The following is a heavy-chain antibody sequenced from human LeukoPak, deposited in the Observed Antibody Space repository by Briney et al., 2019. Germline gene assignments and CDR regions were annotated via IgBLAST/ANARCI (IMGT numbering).Heavy chain of an antibody. V-gene: IGHV3-64*04. CDR3: AKVPLMVRGVIWWFDP. Sequence: GGSLRLSCSASGFTFTSDAMHWVRQAPGQGLEYVSGISSNGGSTYYADSVKGRFTISRDNSKNTLYLQMNSLRAEDTAVYYCAKVPLMVRGVIWWFDPWGQGTLVTVSS. CDR2: ISSNGGST. CDR1: GFTFTSDA. D-gene: IGHD3-10*01. J-gene: IGHJ5*02.